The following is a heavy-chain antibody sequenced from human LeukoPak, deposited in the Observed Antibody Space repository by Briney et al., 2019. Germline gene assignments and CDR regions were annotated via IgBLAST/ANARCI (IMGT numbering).Heavy chain of an antibody. CDR3: ARVSYYYDSSGYLYTPTFDY. D-gene: IGHD3-22*01. CDR2: IYYSGST. CDR1: GGSVSSGSYY. V-gene: IGHV4-61*01. Sequence: SETLSLTCTVSGGSVSSGSYYWSWIRQPPGKGLEWIGYIYYSGSTNYNPSLKSRVTISVDTSKNQFSLKLSSVTAADTAVYYCARVSYYYDSSGYLYTPTFDYWGQGTLVTVSS. J-gene: IGHJ4*02.